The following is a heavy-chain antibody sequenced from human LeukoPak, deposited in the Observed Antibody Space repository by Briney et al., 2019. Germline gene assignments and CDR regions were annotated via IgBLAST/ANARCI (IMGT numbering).Heavy chain of an antibody. V-gene: IGHV4-4*09. Sequence: SETLSLTCTVSGVSISAYQWSSVRQSPEKGLECIGCINTKGETSYNPSLKSRVTTSVDTSKSQFSLRRTSVTAADTAVYYCATSNDAKIAPFDHWGQGAPVTVSS. CDR1: GVSISAYQ. CDR2: INTKGET. J-gene: IGHJ4*02. CDR3: ATSNDAKIAPFDH. D-gene: IGHD2-21*01.